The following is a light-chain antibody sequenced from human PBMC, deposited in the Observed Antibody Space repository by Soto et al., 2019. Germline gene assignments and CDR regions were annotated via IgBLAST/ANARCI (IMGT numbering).Light chain of an antibody. CDR3: PHYRTS. CDR1: QGVSSSY. Sequence: EIVLTQSPGTLSLSPGERATLSCRASQGVSSSYLAWYQQNPGQPPRILIYGASSRATGIPDRFSGSGSGTDFTFTITRLEPEDFAVYYCPHYRTSFGGGTKVDIK. J-gene: IGKJ4*01. CDR2: GAS. V-gene: IGKV3-20*01.